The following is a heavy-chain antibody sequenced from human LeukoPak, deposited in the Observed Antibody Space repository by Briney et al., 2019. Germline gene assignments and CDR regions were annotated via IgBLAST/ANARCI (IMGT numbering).Heavy chain of an antibody. CDR2: IYYSGST. CDR3: ARDGSGYGFFDY. V-gene: IGHV4-31*03. Sequence: SETLSLTCTVSGVSISSGGYYWSWIRQHPGKGLEWIGYIYYSGSTYYNPSLKSRVTISVDTSKNQFSLKLTSVTAADTAVYYCARDGSGYGFFDYWGQGTLVTVSS. J-gene: IGHJ4*02. CDR1: GVSISSGGYY. D-gene: IGHD5-12*01.